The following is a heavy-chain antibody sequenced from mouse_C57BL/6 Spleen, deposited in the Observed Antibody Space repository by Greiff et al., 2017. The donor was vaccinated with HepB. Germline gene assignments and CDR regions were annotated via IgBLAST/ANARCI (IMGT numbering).Heavy chain of an antibody. CDR3: SRSDSNFAMDY. J-gene: IGHJ4*01. CDR2: MYPGSGST. Sequence: QVQLQQSGAELVKPGASVKMSCKASGYTFTSYWITWVKQRPGQGLEWIGDMYPGSGSTNYNEKFKSKATLTVDTSSSTAYMQLSSLTSEASAVYYCSRSDSNFAMDYWGQGTSVTVSS. CDR1: GYTFTSYW. D-gene: IGHD2-5*01. V-gene: IGHV1-55*01.